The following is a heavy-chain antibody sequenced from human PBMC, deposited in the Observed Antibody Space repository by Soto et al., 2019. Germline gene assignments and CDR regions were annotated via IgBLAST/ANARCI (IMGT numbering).Heavy chain of an antibody. D-gene: IGHD2-15*01. CDR1: GFSLSSSGRC. CDR2: IDWDDDK. V-gene: IGHV2-70*11. CDR3: ARAPGYCSGGSCFHDAFDI. J-gene: IGHJ3*02. Sequence: SGPTLVNPTQTLTLTSTFSGFSLSSSGRCVSWIRQPPGKALEWLARIDWDDDKYYSTSLKTRLTISKDTSKNQVVLTMTNMDPVDTATYYCARAPGYCSGGSCFHDAFDIWGQGTMVTVSS.